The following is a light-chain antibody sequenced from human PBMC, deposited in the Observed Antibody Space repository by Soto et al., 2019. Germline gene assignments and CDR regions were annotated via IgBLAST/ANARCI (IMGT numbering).Light chain of an antibody. V-gene: IGLV1-44*01. CDR1: SSNIGSNA. J-gene: IGLJ3*02. CDR2: TNN. CDR3: AGWDDYLNAWV. Sequence: QSVLTQPPSASGTPGQRVTISCSGSSSNIGSNAVNWYQQFPGTAPKLLIYTNNQRPSGVPDRFSGSKSGTSASLAISGLQSEDEGDYYCAGWDDYLNAWVFGGGTKLTVL.